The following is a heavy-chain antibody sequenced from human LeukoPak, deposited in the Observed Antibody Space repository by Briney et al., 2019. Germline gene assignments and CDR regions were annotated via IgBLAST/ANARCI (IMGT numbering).Heavy chain of an antibody. V-gene: IGHV1-46*01. Sequence: ASVKVSCKASGYTFTSYYMHWVRQAPGQGLEWMGIINPSGGSTSYAQKFQGRVTMTRDMSTSTVYMELSSPRSEDTAVYYCARGRGITYYDFWSGPPADYWGQGTLVTVSS. J-gene: IGHJ4*02. CDR2: INPSGGST. CDR1: GYTFTSYY. D-gene: IGHD3-3*01. CDR3: ARGRGITYYDFWSGPPADY.